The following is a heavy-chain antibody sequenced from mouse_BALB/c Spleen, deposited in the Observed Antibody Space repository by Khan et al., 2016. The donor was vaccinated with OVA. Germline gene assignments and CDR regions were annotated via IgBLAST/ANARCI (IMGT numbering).Heavy chain of an antibody. Sequence: VQLQQPGAELVRPGASVKLSCKASGFNIKDYYMLWVKQRPEQGLEWIGWIDPENGNTIYDPKFQAKASITADTSSNTAYLQLSSLTSEDTAVYYCSRRGYGNYWFAYWGQGTMVTVSA. J-gene: IGHJ3*01. CDR1: GFNIKDYY. V-gene: IGHV14-1*02. CDR2: IDPENGNT. CDR3: SRRGYGNYWFAY. D-gene: IGHD2-1*01.